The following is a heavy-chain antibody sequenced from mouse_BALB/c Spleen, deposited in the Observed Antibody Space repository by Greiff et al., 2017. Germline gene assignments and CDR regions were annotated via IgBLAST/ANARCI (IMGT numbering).Heavy chain of an antibody. Sequence: EVKLVESGGGLVQPGGSMKLSCVASGFTFSNYWMNWVRQSPEKGLEWVAEIRLKSNNYATHYAESVKGRFTISRDDSKSSVYLQMNNLRAEDTGIYYCTRIIFTTVVGFDYWGQGTTLTVSS. V-gene: IGHV6-6*02. CDR3: TRIIFTTVVGFDY. J-gene: IGHJ2*01. CDR2: IRLKSNNYAT. D-gene: IGHD1-1*01. CDR1: GFTFSNYW.